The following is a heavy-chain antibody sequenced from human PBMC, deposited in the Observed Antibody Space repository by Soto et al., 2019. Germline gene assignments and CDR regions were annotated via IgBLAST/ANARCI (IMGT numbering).Heavy chain of an antibody. D-gene: IGHD3-10*01. CDR1: EGTFNNYA. CDR2: ITPLSGTT. CDR3: ARARGRLHYYYGMDV. J-gene: IGHJ6*02. V-gene: IGHV1-69*06. Sequence: QEHLVQSGPEMKKPGSSVTVSCKASEGTFNNYAICWVRQAPGRGLEWMGGITPLSGTTTSAQKFQGRVTITADRSTTTVYMAMSNLKSEDTALYYCARARGRLHYYYGMDVWGQGTTVTVSS.